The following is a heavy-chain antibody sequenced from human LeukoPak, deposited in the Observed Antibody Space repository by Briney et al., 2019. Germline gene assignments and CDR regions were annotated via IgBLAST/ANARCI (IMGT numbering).Heavy chain of an antibody. CDR3: ARAELELPNYFDY. J-gene: IGHJ4*02. V-gene: IGHV1-69*05. CDR1: GGTFSSYA. CDR2: TIPIFGTA. D-gene: IGHD1-7*01. Sequence: ASVKVSCKASGGTFSSYAISWVRQAPGQGLEWMGGTIPIFGTANYAQKFQGRVTITTDESTSTAYMELSSLRSEDTAVYYCARAELELPNYFDYWGQGTLVTVSS.